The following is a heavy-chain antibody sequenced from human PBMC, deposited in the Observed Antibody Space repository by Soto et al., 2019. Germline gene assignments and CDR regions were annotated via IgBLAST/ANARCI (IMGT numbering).Heavy chain of an antibody. V-gene: IGHV3-74*01. D-gene: IGHD2-2*01. CDR3: AKGVPAATRYFQH. CDR1: GFSFSSYW. CDR2: INSDGSSA. J-gene: IGHJ1*01. Sequence: VQLVESGGGLVQPGGSLRLSCAASGFSFSSYWMHWVRHAPGKGLVWVSRINSDGSSATYADSVTGRFTISRDNGKNTLYLQMNSLTPEDTAVYYCAKGVPAATRYFQHWGQGTLVTVSS.